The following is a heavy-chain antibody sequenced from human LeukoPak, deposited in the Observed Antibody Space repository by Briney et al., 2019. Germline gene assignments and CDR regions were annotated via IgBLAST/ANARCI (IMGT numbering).Heavy chain of an antibody. CDR3: AKDVPLGYCSNTNCYPDY. CDR1: GFTVSSNY. D-gene: IGHD2-2*01. Sequence: GGSLRLSCAASGFTVSSNYMSWVRQAPGKGLEWVSVIYSGGSTYYADSVKGRFTISRDNSKNTLYLQMSSLRAEDTAVYYCAKDVPLGYCSNTNCYPDYWGQGTLVTVSS. V-gene: IGHV3-66*01. CDR2: IYSGGST. J-gene: IGHJ4*02.